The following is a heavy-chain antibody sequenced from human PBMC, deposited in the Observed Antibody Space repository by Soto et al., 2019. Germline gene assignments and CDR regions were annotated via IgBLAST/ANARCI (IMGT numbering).Heavy chain of an antibody. Sequence: SVKVSWKASGGTFSSYTISWVRQAPGQGLEWMGRIIPILGIANYAQKFQGRVTITADKSTGTAYMELSSLRSEDTAVYYCARDITMVRGVITAGYAFDIWGQGTMVTVSS. CDR3: ARDITMVRGVITAGYAFDI. CDR1: GGTFSSYT. V-gene: IGHV1-69*04. CDR2: IIPILGIA. J-gene: IGHJ3*02. D-gene: IGHD3-10*01.